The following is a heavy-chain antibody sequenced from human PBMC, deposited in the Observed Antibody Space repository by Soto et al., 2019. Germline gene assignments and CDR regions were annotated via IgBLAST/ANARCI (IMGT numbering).Heavy chain of an antibody. Sequence: GGSLRLSCAASGFTFSSYTMHWVRQAPGKGLEWVSSISSGSSLLYYADSVRGRFTISRDNAKNSLYLQMNSLRADDTAVYYCARVSDSSAYYYYFDYWGQGTLVTVSS. CDR1: GFTFSSYT. D-gene: IGHD3-22*01. CDR3: ARVSDSSAYYYYFDY. J-gene: IGHJ4*02. CDR2: ISSGSSLL. V-gene: IGHV3-21*01.